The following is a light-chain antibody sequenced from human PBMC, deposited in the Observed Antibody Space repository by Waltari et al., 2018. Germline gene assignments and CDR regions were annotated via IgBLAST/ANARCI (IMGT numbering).Light chain of an antibody. CDR3: QQYYSLLPT. CDR1: QSVLYSSDNKNF. Sequence: DIVMTQSPDSLAVSLGERATINCKSSQSVLYSSDNKNFLAWYQQKPGQPPKLLIYWASTRESGVPDRFSGSGSGTDFTLTISSLQAEDVALYYCQQYYSLLPTFGGGTKVEI. CDR2: WAS. J-gene: IGKJ4*01. V-gene: IGKV4-1*01.